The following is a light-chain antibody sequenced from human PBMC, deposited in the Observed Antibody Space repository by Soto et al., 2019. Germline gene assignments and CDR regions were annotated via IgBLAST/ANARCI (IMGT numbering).Light chain of an antibody. Sequence: STLSGSVGDRVTITCRASQTISSWLAWYQQKPGKAPKLLLYKASTLKSGVPSRFSGSGSGTEFTLTISSLQSDDFGPTYLQPDNSNPDASGQRSKV. V-gene: IGKV1-5*03. CDR1: QTISSW. CDR2: KAS. CDR3: QPDNSNPDA. J-gene: IGKJ1*01.